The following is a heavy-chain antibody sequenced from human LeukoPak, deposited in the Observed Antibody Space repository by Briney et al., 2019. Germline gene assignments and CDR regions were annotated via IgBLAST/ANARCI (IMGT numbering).Heavy chain of an antibody. CDR2: INSDSSLM. D-gene: IGHD3-16*01. V-gene: IGHV3-21*01. CDR3: IRDLFDDYSLDY. Sequence: GGSLRLSCAASGFAFSSYSMNWVRQAQGKGLEWVSSINSDSSLMFYAESVKGRFTISRDNARNSLYLQMNSLRAEDTAVYYCIRDLFDDYSLDYWGQGALVTVSS. CDR1: GFAFSSYS. J-gene: IGHJ4*02.